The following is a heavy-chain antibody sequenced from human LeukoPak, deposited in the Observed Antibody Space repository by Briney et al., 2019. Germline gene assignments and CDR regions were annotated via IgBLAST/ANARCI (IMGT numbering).Heavy chain of an antibody. CDR1: GGSISSGGYS. V-gene: IGHV4-30-2*01. J-gene: IGHJ4*02. CDR2: IYHSGST. D-gene: IGHD4-17*01. CDR3: ASYGDYEEGSGVY. Sequence: SETLSLTCAVSGGSISSGGYSWSWIRQPPGKGLEWIGYIYHSGSTYYNPSLKSRVTISVDRSKNQFSLKLSSVTAADTAVYYCASYGDYEEGSGVYWSQGTLVTVSS.